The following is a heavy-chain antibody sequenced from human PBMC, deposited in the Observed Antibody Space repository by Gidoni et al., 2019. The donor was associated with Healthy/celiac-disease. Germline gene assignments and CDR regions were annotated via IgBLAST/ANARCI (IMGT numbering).Heavy chain of an antibody. J-gene: IGHJ4*02. D-gene: IGHD2-21*02. CDR3: ARGYTVVTAIPGRY. V-gene: IGHV4-59*01. CDR1: GGSISSYY. CDR2: IYYSGST. Sequence: QVQLQESGPGLVKPSETLSLTCTVSGGSISSYYWSWIRQPPGKGLEWLGYIYYSGSTNSNPSLKSRVTISVDTSKNQFSLKLSSVTAADTAVYYCARGYTVVTAIPGRYWGQGTLVTVSS.